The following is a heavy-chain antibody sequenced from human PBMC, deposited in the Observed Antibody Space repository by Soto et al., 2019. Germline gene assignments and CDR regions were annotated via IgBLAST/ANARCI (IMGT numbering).Heavy chain of an antibody. CDR2: ISAYNGNT. CDR1: GYTFTSYG. CDR3: ARGERITIFGVVKPFLAVHDY. D-gene: IGHD3-3*01. J-gene: IGHJ4*02. V-gene: IGHV1-18*01. Sequence: ASVKVSCKASGYTFTSYGISWVRQAPGQGLEWMGWISAYNGNTNYAQKLQGRVTMTTDTSTSTAYMELRSLRSDDTAVYYCARGERITIFGVVKPFLAVHDYWGQGTLVTVSS.